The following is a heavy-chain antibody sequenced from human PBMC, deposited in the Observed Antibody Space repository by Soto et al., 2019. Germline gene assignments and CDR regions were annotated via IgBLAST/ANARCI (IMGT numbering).Heavy chain of an antibody. D-gene: IGHD5-12*01. CDR2: IYYSGST. Sequence: SETLSLTCTVSGGSISSYYWSWIRQPPGKGLEWIGYIYYSGSTNYNPSLKSRVTISVDTSKNQFSLKLSSVTAADAAVYYCARGRYSGYDPFDYWGQGTLVTVSS. V-gene: IGHV4-59*01. CDR3: ARGRYSGYDPFDY. CDR1: GGSISSYY. J-gene: IGHJ4*02.